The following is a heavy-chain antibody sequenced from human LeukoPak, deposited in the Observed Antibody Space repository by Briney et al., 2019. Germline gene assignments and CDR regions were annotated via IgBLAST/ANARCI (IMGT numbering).Heavy chain of an antibody. Sequence: GGSLRLSCAGSGFTFSSYAMSWVRQAPGKGLEWVSAISDTGATTCDADSVKGRFTISRDNSRSTLYLQMNSLRAEDTALYYCAKDTSIGRYCTNGVCSPFDYWGQGTLVTVSS. J-gene: IGHJ4*02. D-gene: IGHD2-8*01. V-gene: IGHV3-23*01. CDR2: ISDTGATT. CDR1: GFTFSSYA. CDR3: AKDTSIGRYCTNGVCSPFDY.